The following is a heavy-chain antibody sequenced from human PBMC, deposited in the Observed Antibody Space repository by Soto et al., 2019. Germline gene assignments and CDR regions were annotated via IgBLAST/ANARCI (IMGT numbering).Heavy chain of an antibody. Sequence: PSQTLSLTCAISGDSVSSNTAPWNWIRQSPSRGLEWLGRTYFRSKWYNDYAVSVKSRIIINPDTSNNQFSLQLNSVTPEDTAVYFCAKGDNLGPKTGYAFDPWGQGIMVTVSS. V-gene: IGHV6-1*01. CDR2: TYFRSKWYN. D-gene: IGHD5-12*01. J-gene: IGHJ5*02. CDR3: AKGDNLGPKTGYAFDP. CDR1: GDSVSSNTAP.